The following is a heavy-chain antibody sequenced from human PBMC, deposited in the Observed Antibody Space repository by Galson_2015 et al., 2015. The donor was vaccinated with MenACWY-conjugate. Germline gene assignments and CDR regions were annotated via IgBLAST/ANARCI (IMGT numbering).Heavy chain of an antibody. V-gene: IGHV1-18*01. D-gene: IGHD6-13*01. CDR2: ISAYNGNT. Sequence: QSGAEVKKPGESLTISCTASGYTFTSYGISWVRQAPGQGLEWMGWISAYNGNTNYAQKLQGRVTMTTDTSTSTAYMELRSLRSDDTAVYYCARARYSSSWNWFDPWGQGTLVTVSS. CDR3: ARARYSSSWNWFDP. CDR1: GYTFTSYG. J-gene: IGHJ5*02.